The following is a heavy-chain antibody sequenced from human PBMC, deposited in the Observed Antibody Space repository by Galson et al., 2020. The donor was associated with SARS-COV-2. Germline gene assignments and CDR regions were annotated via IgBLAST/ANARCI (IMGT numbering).Heavy chain of an antibody. J-gene: IGHJ4*02. Sequence: GESLKISCVASGFTFSDYYMSWIRQAPGKGLEWVSYISSSGSTIYYADSVKGRFTISRDNAKNSLYLQMNSLRAEDTAVYYCASSSTYYDILTGYSRKYYFDYWGQGTLVTVSS. D-gene: IGHD3-9*01. CDR1: GFTFSDYY. V-gene: IGHV3-11*04. CDR3: ASSSTYYDILTGYSRKYYFDY. CDR2: ISSSGSTI.